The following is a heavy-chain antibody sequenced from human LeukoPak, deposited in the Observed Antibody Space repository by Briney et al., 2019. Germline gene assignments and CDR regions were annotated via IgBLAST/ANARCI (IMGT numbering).Heavy chain of an antibody. J-gene: IGHJ4*02. Sequence: SETLSLTCAVYGGSFSGYYWSWIRRPPGKGLEWIGEINHSGSTNYNPSLKSRVTISVDTSKNQFSLKLSSVTAADTAVYYCARGLLYWNYHYFDYWGQGTLVTVSS. CDR3: ARGLLYWNYHYFDY. CDR2: INHSGST. CDR1: GGSFSGYY. V-gene: IGHV4-34*01. D-gene: IGHD1-7*01.